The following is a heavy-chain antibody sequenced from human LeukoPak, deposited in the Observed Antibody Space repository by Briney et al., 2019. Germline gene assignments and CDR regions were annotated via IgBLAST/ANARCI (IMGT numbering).Heavy chain of an antibody. D-gene: IGHD6-19*01. J-gene: IGHJ4*02. CDR2: TYYRSKWYN. CDR1: GDSVSSNSAG. CDR3: AREAVAGWIDY. V-gene: IGHV6-1*01. Sequence: SQTLSLTCAISGDSVSSNSAGWSWIRQSPSRGLEWLGRTYYRSKWYNDYAISLKSRITINPDTSKNQFSLHLNSVTPEDTAVYYCAREAVAGWIDYWGQGTLVTVSS.